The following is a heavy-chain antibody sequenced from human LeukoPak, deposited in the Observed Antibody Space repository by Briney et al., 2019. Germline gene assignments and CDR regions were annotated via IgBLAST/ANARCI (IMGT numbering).Heavy chain of an antibody. V-gene: IGHV4-34*01. J-gene: IGHJ6*02. Sequence: PSETLSLTCAVYGGSFSGYYWSWIRQPPGKGLEWIGEINHSGSTNYNPSLKSRVTISVDTSKNQFSLKLSSVTAADTAVYYCARGYGSGSYYYYYYGMDVWGQGTTVNVSS. CDR2: INHSGST. D-gene: IGHD3-10*01. CDR3: ARGYGSGSYYYYYYGMDV. CDR1: GGSFSGYY.